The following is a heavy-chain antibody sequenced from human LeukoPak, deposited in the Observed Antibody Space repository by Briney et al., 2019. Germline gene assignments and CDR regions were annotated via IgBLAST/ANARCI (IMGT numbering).Heavy chain of an antibody. CDR2: ISGSGDNT. D-gene: IGHD3-22*01. V-gene: IGHV3-23*01. J-gene: IGHJ4*02. CDR3: AKGSYYDSSGSFYFDY. CDR1: GFTFSSYA. Sequence: GSLILSCAASGFTFSSYAMSWVRQAPGKGLEWVSGISGSGDNTYYADSVKGRFTISRDNSKNTLYVQVNSLGTEDTAAYYCAKGSYYDSSGSFYFDYWGQGTPVTVSS.